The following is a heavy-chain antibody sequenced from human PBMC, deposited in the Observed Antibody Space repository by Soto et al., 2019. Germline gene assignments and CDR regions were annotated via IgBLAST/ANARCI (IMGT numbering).Heavy chain of an antibody. Sequence: PGGSLRLSCAASGFTFSSYGMHWVRQAPGKGLEWVAVIWYDGSNKYYADSVKGRFTISRDNSKNTLYLQMNSLRAEDTAVYYCARDSFGSGSYVDYYYGMYVWSQGTTVTVS. CDR3: ARDSFGSGSYVDYYYGMYV. CDR2: IWYDGSNK. J-gene: IGHJ6*02. CDR1: GFTFSSYG. D-gene: IGHD3-10*01. V-gene: IGHV3-33*01.